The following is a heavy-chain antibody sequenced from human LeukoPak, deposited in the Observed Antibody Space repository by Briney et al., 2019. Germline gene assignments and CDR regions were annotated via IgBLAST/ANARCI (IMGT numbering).Heavy chain of an antibody. V-gene: IGHV3-43*02. CDR1: GSTFDDYA. D-gene: IGHD3-10*01. Sequence: PGGSLRLSCAASGSTFDDYAMHWVRQAPGKGLEWVSLISGDGGSTYYADSVKGRFTISRDNSKNSLYLQMNSLRTEDTALYYCAKDPGVAQLLWFGELSPMDVWGQGTTVTVSS. CDR3: AKDPGVAQLLWFGELSPMDV. J-gene: IGHJ6*02. CDR2: ISGDGGST.